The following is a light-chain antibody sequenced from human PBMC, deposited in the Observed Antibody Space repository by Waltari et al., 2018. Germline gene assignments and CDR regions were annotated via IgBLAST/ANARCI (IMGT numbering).Light chain of an antibody. V-gene: IGKV1-39*01. CDR1: QTISSY. J-gene: IGKJ2*01. Sequence: DIQMTQSPSSLSASVGDRVTITCRASQTISSYLHWYQQKPGEAPKLLIYDASRLQSGVPSRFSGSGSGTDFSLTISSLQPEDFATYYCQQSYSSPPYSFGQGTKLEIK. CDR3: QQSYSSPPYS. CDR2: DAS.